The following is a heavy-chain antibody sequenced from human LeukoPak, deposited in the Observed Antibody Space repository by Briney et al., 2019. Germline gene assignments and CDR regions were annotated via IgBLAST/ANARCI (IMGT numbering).Heavy chain of an antibody. V-gene: IGHV1-69*05. D-gene: IGHD4-11*01. CDR2: IIPIFGTA. J-gene: IGHJ5*02. Sequence: SVKVSCKASGYTFTSYDINWVRQATGQGLEWMGGIIPIFGTANYAQKFQGRVTITTDESTSTAYMELSSLRSEDTAVYYCARGGSTTVTTKGSPFDPWGQGTLVTVSS. CDR1: GYTFTSYD. CDR3: ARGGSTTVTTKGSPFDP.